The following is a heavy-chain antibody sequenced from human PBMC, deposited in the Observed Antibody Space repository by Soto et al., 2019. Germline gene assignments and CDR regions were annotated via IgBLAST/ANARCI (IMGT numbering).Heavy chain of an antibody. CDR2: INPSGGST. CDR3: ARRADYGERYYYGMDV. Sequence: QVQLVQSGAEVKKPGASVKVSCKASGYTFTSYYMHWVRQAPGQGLEWMGIINPSGGSTSYAQKFQGRVTMTRDTSTSTVYMELSSLRSEDTAVYYCARRADYGERYYYGMDVWGQGTTVTVSS. D-gene: IGHD4-17*01. V-gene: IGHV1-46*03. CDR1: GYTFTSYY. J-gene: IGHJ6*02.